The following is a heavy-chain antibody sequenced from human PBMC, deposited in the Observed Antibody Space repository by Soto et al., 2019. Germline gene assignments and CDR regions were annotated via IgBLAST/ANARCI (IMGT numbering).Heavy chain of an antibody. Sequence: QVQLVQSGAEVKEPGDSVRVSCEASGYTFTSYYIHWVRQAPGQGLEWMGWINPKFGDTTYAQDFQGRVSMTRDMSISTVYMELSRLTSDDTAIYYCARNLDYYYGPGSGNGHSFCGQGTTVTVFS. J-gene: IGHJ6*02. CDR1: GYTFTSYY. CDR3: ARNLDYYYGPGSGNGHSF. CDR2: INPKFGDT. V-gene: IGHV1-2*02. D-gene: IGHD3-10*01.